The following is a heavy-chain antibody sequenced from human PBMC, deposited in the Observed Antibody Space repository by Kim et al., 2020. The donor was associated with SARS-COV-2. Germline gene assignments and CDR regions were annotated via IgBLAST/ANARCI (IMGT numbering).Heavy chain of an antibody. D-gene: IGHD6-13*01. J-gene: IGHJ4*02. V-gene: IGHV5-51*01. CDR3: ARRKYSSSHQYYFDY. Sequence: QSFPGHVTISADKSISTAYLQWSSLKASDTAMYYCARRKYSSSHQYYFDYWGQGTLVTVSS.